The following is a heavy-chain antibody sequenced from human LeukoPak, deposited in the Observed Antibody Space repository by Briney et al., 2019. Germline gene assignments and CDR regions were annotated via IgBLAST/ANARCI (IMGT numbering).Heavy chain of an antibody. CDR2: IYYSGST. V-gene: IGHV4-39*01. CDR1: GGSISSSSYY. Sequence: SETLSLTCTVSGGSISSSSYYWGWIRQPPGKGLEWTGSIYYSGSTYYNPSLKSRVTISVDTSKNQFSLKLSSVTAADTAVYYCARLEVYYDFWSGYPYYFDYWGQGTLVTVSS. J-gene: IGHJ4*02. CDR3: ARLEVYYDFWSGYPYYFDY. D-gene: IGHD3-3*01.